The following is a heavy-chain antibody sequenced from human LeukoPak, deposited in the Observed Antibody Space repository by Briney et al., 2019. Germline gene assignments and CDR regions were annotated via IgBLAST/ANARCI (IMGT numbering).Heavy chain of an antibody. V-gene: IGHV3-30*18. CDR3: AKGGYYDSSGYPVDY. CDR1: GFTFSSYG. Sequence: GGSLRLSCAASGFTFSSYGMHWVRQAPGKGLEWVAVISYDGSNKYYADSVKGRFTISRDNPKNTLYLQMNSLRAEDTAVYYCAKGGYYDSSGYPVDYWGQGTLVTVSS. J-gene: IGHJ4*02. D-gene: IGHD3-22*01. CDR2: ISYDGSNK.